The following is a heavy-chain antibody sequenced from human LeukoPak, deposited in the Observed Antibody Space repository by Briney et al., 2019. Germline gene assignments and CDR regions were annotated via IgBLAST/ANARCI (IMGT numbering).Heavy chain of an antibody. J-gene: IGHJ4*02. CDR2: DIPIFGTA. Sequence: SVKVSCKASGGTFSSYAISWVRQAPGQGLEWMGGDIPIFGTANYAQKFQGRVTITTDESTSTAYMELSSLRSEDTAVYYCASGRNAGGYFDWLLPYDYWGQGTLVTVSS. CDR1: GGTFSSYA. D-gene: IGHD3-9*01. V-gene: IGHV1-69*05. CDR3: ASGRNAGGYFDWLLPYDY.